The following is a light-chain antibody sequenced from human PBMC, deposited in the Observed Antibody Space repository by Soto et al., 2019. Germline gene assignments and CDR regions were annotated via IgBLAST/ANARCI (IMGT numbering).Light chain of an antibody. CDR2: EVS. Sequence: QSALTQPASVSGSPGQSITISCTGTSSDVGGYDYVSWYQLHPGKAPKLMVFEVSNRPSGVSYRFSGSKSGSTASLTISGLQAEDEADYFCSSYSISTAYLFGTGTKSPS. J-gene: IGLJ1*01. CDR1: SSDVGGYDY. CDR3: SSYSISTAYL. V-gene: IGLV2-14*01.